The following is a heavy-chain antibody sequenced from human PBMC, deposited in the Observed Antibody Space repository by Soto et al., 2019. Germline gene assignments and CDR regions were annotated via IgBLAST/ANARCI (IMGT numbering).Heavy chain of an antibody. D-gene: IGHD4-4*01. V-gene: IGHV3-30*09. J-gene: IGHJ4*02. CDR3: ATSTSVTFDS. CDR2: IAYDGRTK. CDR1: GFTFQNHA. Sequence: QVQLMESGGGVVQPGKSLRLSCVASGFTFQNHAMYWIRQAPGKGLEWVALIAYDGRTKYSDAMRGRFAVSRDNSKSTQYLQMNSLRPEDTAVYYCATSTSVTFDSWGQGALVIV.